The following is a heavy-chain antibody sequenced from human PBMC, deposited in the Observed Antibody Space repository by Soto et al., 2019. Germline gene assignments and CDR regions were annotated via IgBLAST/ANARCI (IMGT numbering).Heavy chain of an antibody. Sequence: QVQLQESGPGLVKPSDTLSLTCTVSGGSISSYYWSWIRQPPGKGLEWIGFIFYSGSTSYIPSLKSRVTISLDTSEYQFSLKLTSLTAADTAVYYWVSMTGDPVLSIDFGCQGNLVGFSS. J-gene: IGHJ4*02. CDR2: IFYSGST. V-gene: IGHV4-59*01. CDR1: GGSISSYY. CDR3: VSMTGDPVLSIDF. D-gene: IGHD3-10*01.